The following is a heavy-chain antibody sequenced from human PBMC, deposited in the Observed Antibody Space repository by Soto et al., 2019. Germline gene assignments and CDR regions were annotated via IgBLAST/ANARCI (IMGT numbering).Heavy chain of an antibody. V-gene: IGHV1-69*19. CDR2: ISPMFGAA. CDR3: AREVQVHTPAFVY. D-gene: IGHD3-10*01. J-gene: IGHJ4*02. CDR1: GGTFNTYA. Sequence: QVQLVQSGAEMKKPGSSVKVSCQSSGGTFNTYAMNWLRQAPGQGPEWMGDISPMFGAANYAPTFQGRVTITADESTGTSYMQLSSLTSEDTALYFCAREVQVHTPAFVYWGQGTLVTVSS.